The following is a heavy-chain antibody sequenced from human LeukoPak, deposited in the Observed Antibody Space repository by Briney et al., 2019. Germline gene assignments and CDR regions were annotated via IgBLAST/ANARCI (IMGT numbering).Heavy chain of an antibody. CDR3: AKDIAAPTGYFDY. J-gene: IGHJ4*02. CDR1: GFTVSSNY. D-gene: IGHD6-6*01. V-gene: IGHV3-53*01. CDR2: IYSGGST. Sequence: GGSLRLSCAASGFTVSSNYMSWVRQAPGKGLEWVSVIYSGGSTYYADSVKGRFTISRDNSKNTLYLQMNSLRAEDTAVYYCAKDIAAPTGYFDYWGQGTLVTVSS.